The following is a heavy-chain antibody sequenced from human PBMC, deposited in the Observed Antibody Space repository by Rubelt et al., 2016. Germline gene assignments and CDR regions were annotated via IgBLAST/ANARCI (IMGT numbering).Heavy chain of an antibody. D-gene: IGHD2-2*01. Sequence: QGLEWMGIINPSGGSTSYAQNFQGRVTMTRDTSISTAYMELSRLRSDDTAVYYCARGIVVVPAARHNWFDPWGQGTLVTVSS. CDR3: ARGIVVVPAARHNWFDP. CDR2: INPSGGST. J-gene: IGHJ5*02. V-gene: IGHV1-46*01.